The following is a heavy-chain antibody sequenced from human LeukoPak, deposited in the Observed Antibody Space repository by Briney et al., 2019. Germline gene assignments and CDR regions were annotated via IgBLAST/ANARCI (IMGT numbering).Heavy chain of an antibody. CDR2: IYYSGST. V-gene: IGHV4-31*03. Sequence: SETLSLTCTVSGGSISSGGYYWSWIRQHPGKGLEWIGYIYYSGSTYYNPSLKSRVTISVDTSKNQFSLKLSSVTAADTAVYYCASVYDFWSGYLDYWGQGTLVTVSS. CDR3: ASVYDFWSGYLDY. CDR1: GGSISSGGYY. J-gene: IGHJ4*02. D-gene: IGHD3-3*01.